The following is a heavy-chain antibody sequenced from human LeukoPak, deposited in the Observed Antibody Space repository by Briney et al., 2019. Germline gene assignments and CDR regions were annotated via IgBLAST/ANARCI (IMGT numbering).Heavy chain of an antibody. CDR3: AREPPTTVTVSGAFDI. Sequence: GGSLRLSCAAFGFTFSSYSMNWVRQAPGKGLEWLSYISNRGGTIYYADSVKGRFTISRDNAKNSLYLQMNSLRAEDTAVYYCAREPPTTVTVSGAFDIWGQGTMVTVSS. CDR1: GFTFSSYS. CDR2: ISNRGGTI. J-gene: IGHJ3*02. D-gene: IGHD4-17*01. V-gene: IGHV3-48*04.